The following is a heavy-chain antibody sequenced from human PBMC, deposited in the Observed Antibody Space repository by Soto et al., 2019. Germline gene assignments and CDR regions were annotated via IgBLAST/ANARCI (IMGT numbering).Heavy chain of an antibody. D-gene: IGHD3-10*01. CDR2: VNPVLSLS. CDR1: GDTFSFYS. Sequence: QVQLVQSGAEVKRPGSSVKVSCKASGDTFSFYSINWVRQAPGLGLEWMGRVNPVLSLSNYAQRFQGRVTMTPEXXTSTAYMVISSLGSEDTAIYYCATSYGSGYRAFDYWGQGAQVIVSS. V-gene: IGHV1-69*02. CDR3: ATSYGSGYRAFDY. J-gene: IGHJ4*02.